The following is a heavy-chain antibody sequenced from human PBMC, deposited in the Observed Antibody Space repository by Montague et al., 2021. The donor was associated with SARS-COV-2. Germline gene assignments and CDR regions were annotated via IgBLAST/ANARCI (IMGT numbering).Heavy chain of an antibody. Sequence: SLRLSCAASGFTFSSYGMHRVRQAPGKGLEWVAVIWYDGSNKYYADSVKGRFTISRDNSKNTLYLQMNSLRAEDTAVFYCAKDRRAEGATIDYWGQGTLVTVSS. D-gene: IGHD1-26*01. V-gene: IGHV3-33*06. J-gene: IGHJ4*02. CDR1: GFTFSSYG. CDR3: AKDRRAEGATIDY. CDR2: IWYDGSNK.